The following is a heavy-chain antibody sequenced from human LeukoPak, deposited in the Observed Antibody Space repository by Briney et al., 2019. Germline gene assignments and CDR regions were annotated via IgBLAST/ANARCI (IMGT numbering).Heavy chain of an antibody. D-gene: IGHD3-9*01. CDR3: ARGLVRSYYDILTSGRSYFDY. Sequence: GGSLRLSCAASGFTFSSYAMSWVRQAPGKGLEWVSYISSSSSTIYYADSVKGRFTISRDNAKNSLYLQMNSLRAEDTAVYYCARGLVRSYYDILTSGRSYFDYWGQGTLVTVSS. CDR1: GFTFSSYA. V-gene: IGHV3-48*01. J-gene: IGHJ4*02. CDR2: ISSSSSTI.